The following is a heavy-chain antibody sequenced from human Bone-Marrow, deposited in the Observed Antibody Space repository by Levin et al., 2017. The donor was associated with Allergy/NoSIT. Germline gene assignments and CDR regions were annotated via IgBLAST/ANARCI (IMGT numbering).Heavy chain of an antibody. Sequence: PGGSLRLSCAASGFGFATYWMSWLRQTPGKGLEWVAHIKKDGSEKYYVDSVQGRFVISRDNAKNSLYLQMNSLTAEDTAVYYCVSSGTWRHDFWGQGTPVIVSS. CDR3: VSSGTWRHDF. CDR1: GFGFATYW. CDR2: IKKDGSEK. V-gene: IGHV3-7*01. J-gene: IGHJ4*02. D-gene: IGHD1-1*01.